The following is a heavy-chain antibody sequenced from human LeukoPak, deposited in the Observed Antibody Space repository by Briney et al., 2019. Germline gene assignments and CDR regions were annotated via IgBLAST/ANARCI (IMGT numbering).Heavy chain of an antibody. D-gene: IGHD6-6*01. V-gene: IGHV3-7*01. CDR3: ARVYRSSSGYCFDY. Sequence: PGGSLRLSCAASGFTFSSYWMCWVRQGPGKGLEWVANIKQDGSEKYYVDSVKGRFTISRDNAENSLYLQMNSLRADDTAVYYCARVYRSSSGYCFDYWAQGTLVTISS. J-gene: IGHJ4*02. CDR1: GFTFSSYW. CDR2: IKQDGSEK.